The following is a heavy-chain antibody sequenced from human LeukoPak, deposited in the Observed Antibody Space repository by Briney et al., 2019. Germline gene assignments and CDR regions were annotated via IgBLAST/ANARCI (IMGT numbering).Heavy chain of an antibody. V-gene: IGHV3-7*01. CDR1: RFTFSSYW. CDR3: ARDLSLGYCSGGSCYYFDY. J-gene: IGHJ4*02. D-gene: IGHD2-15*01. Sequence: PGGSLRLPCAASRFTFSSYWMSWARQAPGKGLEWVANIKQDGSEKYYVDSVKGRFTISRDNAKNSLYLQMNSLRAEDTAVYYCARDLSLGYCSGGSCYYFDYWGQGTLVTVSS. CDR2: IKQDGSEK.